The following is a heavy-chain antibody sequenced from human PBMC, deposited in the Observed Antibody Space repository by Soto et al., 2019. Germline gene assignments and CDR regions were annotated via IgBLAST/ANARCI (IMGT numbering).Heavy chain of an antibody. D-gene: IGHD2-21*01. CDR3: ARYLSEINYGDKGPNDAFDI. CDR1: AHSFSTYW. Sequence: PGEALKISWTVYAHSFSTYWIGLVRQMPGKGLEWMGVIYPGDSDTRYSPSFEGQVSISADKSTSTAYLQCNSLKASATAMYYCARYLSEINYGDKGPNDAFDIWGQGTMVTVSS. CDR2: IYPGDSDT. J-gene: IGHJ3*02. V-gene: IGHV5-51*01.